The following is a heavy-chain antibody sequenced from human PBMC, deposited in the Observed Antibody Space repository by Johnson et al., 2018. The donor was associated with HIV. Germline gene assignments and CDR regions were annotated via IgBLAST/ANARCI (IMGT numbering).Heavy chain of an antibody. CDR2: ISYDGSNK. CDR3: GRDMCSRWGMGDACDI. J-gene: IGHJ3*02. D-gene: IGHD6-13*01. CDR1: GFTFNPYG. V-gene: IGHV3-30*19. Sequence: QVQLVESGGGVVQPGRSLRLSCAASGFTFNPYGIHWVRRAPGKGLEWVALISYDGSNKYYADSVKGRLTISRDNSKNTLYLKMSSLRAEDTAMYYCGRDMCSRWGMGDACDIWGQGTMVTVSS.